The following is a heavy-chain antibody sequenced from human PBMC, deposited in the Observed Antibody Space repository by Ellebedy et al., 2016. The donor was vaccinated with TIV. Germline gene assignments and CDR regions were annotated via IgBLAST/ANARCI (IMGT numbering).Heavy chain of an antibody. CDR1: GFTFNSFA. CDR3: AKDRIVGARKFDD. CDR2: ISNSGEST. V-gene: IGHV3-23*01. Sequence: PGGSLRLSCVASGFTFNSFAMSWVRQAPGKGLECVSTISNSGESTNHADSGKGRFTISRDNSKNTLYLQMNGLRAEDTAVYYCAKDRIVGARKFDDWGQGTLVTVSS. D-gene: IGHD1-26*01. J-gene: IGHJ4*02.